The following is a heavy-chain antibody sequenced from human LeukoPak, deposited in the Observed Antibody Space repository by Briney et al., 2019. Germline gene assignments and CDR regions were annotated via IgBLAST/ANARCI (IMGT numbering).Heavy chain of an antibody. Sequence: ASVKVSCKASGGTFSSYAISWVRQAPGQGLEWVGRIIPILGIANYAQKFQGRVTITADKSTSTAYMELSSLRSEDTAVYYCARDRGGRGTPFDYWGQGTLVTVSS. CDR2: IIPILGIA. CDR3: ARDRGGRGTPFDY. D-gene: IGHD2-15*01. CDR1: GGTFSSYA. J-gene: IGHJ4*02. V-gene: IGHV1-69*04.